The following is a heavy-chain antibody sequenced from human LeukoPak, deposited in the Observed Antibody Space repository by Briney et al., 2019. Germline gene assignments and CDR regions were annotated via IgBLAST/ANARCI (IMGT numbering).Heavy chain of an antibody. CDR3: ARDRRYTEYYGMDV. D-gene: IGHD2/OR15-2a*01. V-gene: IGHV1-69*13. Sequence: SVTVSCEASGGTFSSYGITWIRQAPGQGLEWMGEIIPVFGTTNYAQNFQGRVTITADESTTTAYMELSSLRSEDTAVYYCARDRRYTEYYGMDVWGKGTTVTVSS. CDR1: GGTFSSYG. J-gene: IGHJ6*04. CDR2: IIPVFGTT.